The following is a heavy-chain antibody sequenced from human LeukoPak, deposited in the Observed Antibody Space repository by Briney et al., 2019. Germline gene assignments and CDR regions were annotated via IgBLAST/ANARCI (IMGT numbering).Heavy chain of an antibody. CDR2: ISPNSGGT. D-gene: IGHD3-10*01. Sequence: ASVKVSCKASGYTFTAYYMHWVRQAPGQGLEWMGWISPNSGGTNYAQKFQGRVTMTRDTSISTAYMELSRLRSDDTAVYYCARALLWFGELFPEDWFDPWGQGTLVTVSS. CDR3: ARALLWFGELFPEDWFDP. J-gene: IGHJ5*02. CDR1: GYTFTAYY. V-gene: IGHV1-2*02.